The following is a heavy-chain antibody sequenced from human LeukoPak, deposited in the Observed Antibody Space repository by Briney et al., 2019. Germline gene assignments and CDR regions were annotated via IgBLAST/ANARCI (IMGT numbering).Heavy chain of an antibody. CDR2: ISGSGGST. J-gene: IGHJ4*02. D-gene: IGHD2-15*01. V-gene: IGHV3-23*01. CDR3: AKDRVVVVAATTGDY. Sequence: GGSLRLSCAAFGFTFSSYAMSWVRQAPGKGLKWVSAISGSGGSTYYADSVKGRFTISRDNSKNTLYLQMNSLRAEDTAVYYSAKDRVVVVAATTGDYWGQGTLVTVSS. CDR1: GFTFSSYA.